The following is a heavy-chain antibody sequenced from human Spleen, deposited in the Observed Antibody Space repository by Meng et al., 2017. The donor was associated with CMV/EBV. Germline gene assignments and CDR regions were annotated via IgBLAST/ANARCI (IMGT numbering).Heavy chain of an antibody. V-gene: IGHV4-39*07. CDR1: GGSISSSSYY. CDR2: IYYSGST. J-gene: IGHJ4*02. CDR3: ARASKWLVPDY. Sequence: SETLSLTCTVSGGSISSSSYYWGWIRQPPGKGLEWIGSIYYSGSTYYNPSLESRVTISIDTSKNQFSLRLSSVIAADTAVYYCARASKWLVPDYWGQGTLVTVSS. D-gene: IGHD6-19*01.